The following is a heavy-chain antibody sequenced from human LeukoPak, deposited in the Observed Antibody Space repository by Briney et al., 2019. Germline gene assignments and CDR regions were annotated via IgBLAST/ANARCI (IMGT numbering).Heavy chain of an antibody. CDR2: IYYSGST. D-gene: IGHD3-3*01. Sequence: SETLSLTCTVSGGSISSSSYYWGWIRQPPGKGLEWIGYIYYSGSTNYNPSLKSRVTISVDTSKNQFSLKLSSVTAADTAVYYCARLHYDFWSGYYGFDYWGQGTLVTVSS. CDR3: ARLHYDFWSGYYGFDY. J-gene: IGHJ4*02. V-gene: IGHV4-61*05. CDR1: GGSISSSSYY.